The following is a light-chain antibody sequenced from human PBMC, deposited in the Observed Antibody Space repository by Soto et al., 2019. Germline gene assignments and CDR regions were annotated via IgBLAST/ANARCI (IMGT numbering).Light chain of an antibody. CDR3: CSYAGSSPYA. J-gene: IGLJ1*01. Sequence: QSVLTQPASVSGSPGQSITISCTGTSSDVGSYNLVSWYQQHPGKAPKLMIYEGSKRPSGVSNRFSGSKSGNTASLTISGLQAEDEADYYCCSYAGSSPYAFGNGTKVT. CDR2: EGS. V-gene: IGLV2-23*01. CDR1: SSDVGSYNL.